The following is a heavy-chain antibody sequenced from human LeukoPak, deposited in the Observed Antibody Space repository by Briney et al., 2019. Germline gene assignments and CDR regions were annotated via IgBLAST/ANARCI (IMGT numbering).Heavy chain of an antibody. V-gene: IGHV3-7*02. J-gene: IGHJ3*02. CDR1: GCTFSSYW. D-gene: IGHD6-13*01. Sequence: GGSLRLSCAASGCTFSSYWMSWVRQAPGKGLEWVANIKQDGSEKYYVDSVKGRFTISRDNAKNSLYLQMNSLRAEDTAVYYCATYSSSWYFAFDIWGQGTMVTVSS. CDR2: IKQDGSEK. CDR3: ATYSSSWYFAFDI.